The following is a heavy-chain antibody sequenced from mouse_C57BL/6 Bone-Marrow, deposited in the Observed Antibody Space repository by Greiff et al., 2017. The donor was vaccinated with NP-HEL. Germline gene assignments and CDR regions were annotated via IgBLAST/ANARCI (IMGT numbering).Heavy chain of an antibody. CDR2: IYYSGTI. D-gene: IGHD2-5*01. Sequence: EVHLVESGPGLVKPSQTVFLTCTVTGISITTGNYRWSWIRQFPGNKLEWIGYIYYSGTITYNPSLTSRTTITRDTPKNQFFLEMNSLTAEDTATYYCARDDGYYSNYGYFDVWGTGTTVTVSS. V-gene: IGHV3-5*01. CDR1: GISITTGNYR. CDR3: ARDDGYYSNYGYFDV. J-gene: IGHJ1*03.